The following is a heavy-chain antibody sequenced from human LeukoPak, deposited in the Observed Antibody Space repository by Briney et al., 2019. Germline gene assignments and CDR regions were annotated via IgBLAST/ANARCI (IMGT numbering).Heavy chain of an antibody. V-gene: IGHV3-7*01. CDR2: IKQDGSEK. D-gene: IGHD2-8*01. CDR3: ARDPNGNPDFDY. Sequence: GGSLRLSCAASGFTFSSYWMGWVCQAPGKGLEWVANIKQDGSEKYYVDSVKGRFTISRDNAENSLYLQMSSLTVEDTAVYYCARDPNGNPDFDYWGQGTLVTVSS. J-gene: IGHJ4*02. CDR1: GFTFSSYW.